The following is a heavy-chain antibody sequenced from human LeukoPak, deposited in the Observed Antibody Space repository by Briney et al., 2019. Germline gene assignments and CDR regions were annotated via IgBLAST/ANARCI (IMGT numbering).Heavy chain of an antibody. D-gene: IGHD4-17*01. V-gene: IGHV1-2*02. J-gene: IGHJ4*02. Sequence: GASVKVSCKASGYTFTSYGISWVRQAPGQGLEWMGWINPNSGGTNYAQKFQGRVTMTRDTSISTAYMELSRLRSDDTAVYYCARYGDYPRGHFDYWGQGTLVTVSS. CDR3: ARYGDYPRGHFDY. CDR1: GYTFTSYG. CDR2: INPNSGGT.